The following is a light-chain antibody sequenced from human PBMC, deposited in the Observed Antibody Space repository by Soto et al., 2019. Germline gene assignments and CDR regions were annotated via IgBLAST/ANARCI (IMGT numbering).Light chain of an antibody. CDR3: SSYTSRSTLV. V-gene: IGLV2-14*01. Sequence: QSVLTQPASVSGSPGQSITISCTGTSSDVGGYNYVSWYQQHPGKAPKLMIYEVSNRHSGVSNRFSGSKSGNTASLTISGLQAEDEADYYCSSYTSRSTLVFGGGTKLTVL. CDR1: SSDVGGYNY. J-gene: IGLJ2*01. CDR2: EVS.